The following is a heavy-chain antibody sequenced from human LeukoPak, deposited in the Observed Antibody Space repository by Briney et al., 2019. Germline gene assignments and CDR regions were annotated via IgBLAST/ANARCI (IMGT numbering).Heavy chain of an antibody. CDR2: IYYSGST. D-gene: IGHD2-21*02. CDR1: GGSISSYY. Sequence: SETLSLTCTVSGGSISSYYWSWIRQPPGKGLEWIGYIYYSGSTNYNPSLKSRVTISVDTSKNQFSLKLSSVTAADTAVYYCARGEAYCGGDCYSWFDPWGQGTLVTVSS. CDR3: ARGEAYCGGDCYSWFDP. J-gene: IGHJ5*02. V-gene: IGHV4-59*01.